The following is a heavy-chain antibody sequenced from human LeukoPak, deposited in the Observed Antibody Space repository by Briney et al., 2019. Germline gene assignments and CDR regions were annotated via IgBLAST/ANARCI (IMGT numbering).Heavy chain of an antibody. D-gene: IGHD6-19*01. Sequence: SETLSLACTVSGGSISSSSYYWSWIRQPPGKGLEWIGYIYYSGSTNYNPSLKSRVTISVDTSKNQFSLKLSSVTAADTAVYYCASNIAVARDAFDIWGQGTMVTVSS. V-gene: IGHV4-61*01. CDR3: ASNIAVARDAFDI. CDR2: IYYSGST. CDR1: GGSISSSSYY. J-gene: IGHJ3*02.